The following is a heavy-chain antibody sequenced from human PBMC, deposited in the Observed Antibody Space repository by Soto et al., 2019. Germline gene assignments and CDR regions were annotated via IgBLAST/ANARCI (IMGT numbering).Heavy chain of an antibody. V-gene: IGHV3-49*04. CDR1: GFTFGDYA. Sequence: PVGSLRLSCTASGFTFGDYAMSWVRQAPGKGLEWVGFIRSKAYGGTTEYAASVKGRFTISRDDSKSIAYLQMNSLKTEDTAVYYCTRPIAVAGPEYFQHWGQGTLVTVSS. J-gene: IGHJ1*01. CDR3: TRPIAVAGPEYFQH. D-gene: IGHD6-19*01. CDR2: IRSKAYGGTT.